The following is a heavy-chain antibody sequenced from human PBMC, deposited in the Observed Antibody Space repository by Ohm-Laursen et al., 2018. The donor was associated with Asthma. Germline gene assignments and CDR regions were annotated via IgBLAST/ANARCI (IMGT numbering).Heavy chain of an antibody. Sequence: TLSLTWSVSGDPISSGDNYWSWIRQHPGKGLEWIGYIYYSGLTYSNPSLRSRVIISVDTSKNQFSLNLTSVTAADTAVYYCARGAFYYESTGYYFFDHWGQGALVTVSS. V-gene: IGHV4-31*02. CDR1: GDPISSGDNY. CDR2: IYYSGLT. D-gene: IGHD3-22*01. J-gene: IGHJ4*02. CDR3: ARGAFYYESTGYYFFDH.